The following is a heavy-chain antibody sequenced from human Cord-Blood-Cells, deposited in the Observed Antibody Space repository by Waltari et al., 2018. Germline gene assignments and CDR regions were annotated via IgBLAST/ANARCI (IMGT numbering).Heavy chain of an antibody. CDR3: ARERPSGDFWSGYYYYYYYMDV. J-gene: IGHJ6*03. V-gene: IGHV3-53*01. D-gene: IGHD3-3*01. CDR2: IYGGGST. CDR1: GFPVSSNY. Sequence: EVQLVESGGGLIQPGGSLRLSCAASGFPVSSNYMSWVRQAPGKGLGGVSVIYGGGSTYYAYAGEGRFTISRDKSKNPLYLQMNSLRAEDTAVYYCARERPSGDFWSGYYYYYYYMDVWGKGTTVTVSS.